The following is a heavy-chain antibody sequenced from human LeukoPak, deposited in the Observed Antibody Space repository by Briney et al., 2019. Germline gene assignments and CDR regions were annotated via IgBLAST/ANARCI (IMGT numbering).Heavy chain of an antibody. CDR3: ASASIAAPGAAY. Sequence: SETLSLTCTVSGYSISSGYYWGWIRQPPGKGLEWIGSIYHSGSTYYNPSLKSRVTISVDTSKNQFSLKLSSVTAADTAVYYCASASIAAPGAAYWGQGTLVTVSS. CDR2: IYHSGST. D-gene: IGHD6-6*01. CDR1: GYSISSGYY. J-gene: IGHJ4*02. V-gene: IGHV4-38-2*02.